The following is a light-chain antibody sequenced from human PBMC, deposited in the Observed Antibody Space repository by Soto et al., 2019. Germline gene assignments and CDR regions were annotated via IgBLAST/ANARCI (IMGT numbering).Light chain of an antibody. V-gene: IGLV2-14*01. CDR2: EVS. Sequence: QSALTQSPSASGSPGQSVTISCTGTSSDVGGHNYVSWYQHHPGKAPKLMIYEVSNRPSGVSNRFSGSKSGNTASLTISGLQAEDEADYYCSSYTSSSTLVVFGGGTKLTVL. J-gene: IGLJ2*01. CDR3: SSYTSSSTLVV. CDR1: SSDVGGHNY.